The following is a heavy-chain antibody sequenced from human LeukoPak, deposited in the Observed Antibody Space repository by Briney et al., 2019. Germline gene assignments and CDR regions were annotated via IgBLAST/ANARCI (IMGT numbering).Heavy chain of an antibody. CDR3: ARHNRVVPPDY. J-gene: IGHJ4*02. D-gene: IGHD2-15*01. CDR1: GVSISSISYY. Sequence: PSETLSLTCTVSGVSISSISYYWGWIRQPPGKGLEWIGNIYYSGSTYYNPSLKSRVTISVDTSKNQFSLKVNSVTAADTAVYYCARHNRVVPPDYWGQGTLVTVSS. V-gene: IGHV4-39*01. CDR2: IYYSGST.